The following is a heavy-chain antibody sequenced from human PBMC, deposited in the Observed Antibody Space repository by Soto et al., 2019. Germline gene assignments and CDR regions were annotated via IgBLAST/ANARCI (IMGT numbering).Heavy chain of an antibody. CDR1: GYTFTGYY. D-gene: IGHD2-2*01. J-gene: IGHJ6*02. V-gene: IGHV1-2*02. CDR2: INPNSGGT. CDR3: ARELGYCSSTSCYPTGGMDV. Sequence: ASVKVSCKASGYTFTGYYMHWVRQAPGQGLEWMGWINPNSGGTNYAQKFQGRVTMTRDTSISTAYMELSRLRSDDTAVYYCARELGYCSSTSCYPTGGMDVWGQGTTVTVSS.